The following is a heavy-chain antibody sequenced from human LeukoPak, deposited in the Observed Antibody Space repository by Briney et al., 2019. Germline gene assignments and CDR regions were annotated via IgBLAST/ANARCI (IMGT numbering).Heavy chain of an antibody. D-gene: IGHD2-2*01. CDR3: ARDGLLGYCSSTSCYGHYYYYMDV. J-gene: IGHJ6*03. V-gene: IGHV4-4*07. CDR1: GGSISSYY. Sequence: SETLSLTCPVSGGSISSYYWSWIRQPAGKGLEWIGRIYTSGSTNYNPSLKSRVTMSVDTSKNQFSLKLSSVTAADTAVYYCARDGLLGYCSSTSCYGHYYYYMDVWGKGTTVTVSS. CDR2: IYTSGST.